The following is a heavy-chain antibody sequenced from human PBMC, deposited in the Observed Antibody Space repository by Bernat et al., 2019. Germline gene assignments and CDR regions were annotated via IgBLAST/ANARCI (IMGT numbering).Heavy chain of an antibody. J-gene: IGHJ6*03. CDR3: TRHDLYYYYMDV. CDR2: ISSKANNYAT. V-gene: IGHV3-73*02. CDR1: GFTFSGSA. Sequence: EVQLVESGGGLVQPGGSLTLSCAASGFTFSGSALHWVRQASGKGLEWVGRISSKANNYATAYAASVKGRFTISRDDSKNTAYLQMNSLKTEDTAVYCCTRHDLYYYYMDVWGKGTTVTVSS.